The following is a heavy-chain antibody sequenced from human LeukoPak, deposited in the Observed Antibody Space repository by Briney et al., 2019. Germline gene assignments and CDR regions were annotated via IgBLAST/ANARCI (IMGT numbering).Heavy chain of an antibody. CDR1: GGSISSSSYY. CDR3: ARHPPSRRYSYGYPPNYFDY. J-gene: IGHJ4*02. CDR2: IYYSGST. Sequence: SETLSLTCTVSGGSISSSSYYWGWIRQPPGKGLEWTGSIYYSGSTYYNPSLKSRVTISVDTSKNQFSLKLSSVTAADTAVYYCARHPPSRRYSYGYPPNYFDYWGQGTLVTVSS. V-gene: IGHV4-39*01. D-gene: IGHD5-18*01.